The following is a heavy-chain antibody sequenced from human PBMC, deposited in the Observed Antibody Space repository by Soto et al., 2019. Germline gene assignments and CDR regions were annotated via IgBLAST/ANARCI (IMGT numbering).Heavy chain of an antibody. Sequence: QVQLVESGGGVVQPGRSLRLSCTASGFTLSDYGMHWVRQAPGKGLEWVAVIWHDGGAKYYAESVTGRIIISRDNSKHTVPAQIDTLSAVDTALYSCARNPARDSPTNYWGQATLVTVSS. CDR1: GFTLSDYG. D-gene: IGHD3-22*01. CDR3: ARNPARDSPTNY. V-gene: IGHV3-33*01. J-gene: IGHJ4*02. CDR2: IWHDGGAK.